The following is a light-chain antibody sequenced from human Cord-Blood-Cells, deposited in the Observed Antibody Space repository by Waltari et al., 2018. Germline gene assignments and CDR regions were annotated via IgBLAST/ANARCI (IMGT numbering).Light chain of an antibody. CDR3: SSYTSSSTWV. Sequence: QSALTQPPSVSGSPGPSLPISCTGTSSAVGGYTSVSWYQQPPGTAPKLMIYEVSNRPSGVPDRFSGSKSGNTASLTISGLQAEDEADYYCSSYTSSSTWVFGGGTKLTVL. J-gene: IGLJ3*02. CDR2: EVS. CDR1: SSAVGGYTS. V-gene: IGLV2-18*02.